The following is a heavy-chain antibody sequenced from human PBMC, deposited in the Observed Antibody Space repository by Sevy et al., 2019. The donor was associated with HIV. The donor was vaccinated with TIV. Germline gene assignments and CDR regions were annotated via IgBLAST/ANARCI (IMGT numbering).Heavy chain of an antibody. CDR3: ARERFERGYENRYSDS. D-gene: IGHD5-12*01. CDR1: GFAFNIYS. V-gene: IGHV3-21*06. CDR2: ISSGGGDM. J-gene: IGHJ4*02. Sequence: GGSLRLSCAASGFAFNIYSLNWVRQAPGKGLEWVSSISSGGGDMYYADSVKGRLTISRDNARNSLYLQMNSLRAEDTGVYYCARERFERGYENRYSDSWGQGTVVTVSS.